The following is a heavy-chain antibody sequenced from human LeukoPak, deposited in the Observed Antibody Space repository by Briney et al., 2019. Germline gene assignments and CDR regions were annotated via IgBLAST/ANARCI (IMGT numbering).Heavy chain of an antibody. CDR2: IRSSSSKI. Sequence: GGSLRLSCAASRFTFTNAWTSWVRQAPGKGLEWVAHIRSSSSKIYYADSVQGRFTISRDNAKNSLYLQMSGLTDEDTGLYYCARDRNQAMPGSSDHWGQGTLVTVSS. CDR1: RFTFTNAW. CDR3: ARDRNQAMPGSSDH. V-gene: IGHV3-48*02. J-gene: IGHJ4*02. D-gene: IGHD6-19*01.